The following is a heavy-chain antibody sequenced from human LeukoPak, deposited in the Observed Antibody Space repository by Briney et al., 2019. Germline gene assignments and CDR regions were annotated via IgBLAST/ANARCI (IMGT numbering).Heavy chain of an antibody. Sequence: GGSLRLSCAASGFTFTSYTMNWVRQAPGKGLEWISYIRTSGGVVSYTDSVRGRFTISTDSAKNSLYLQMNSLRDDDTAVYYCVRDQFYAFDVWGQGTLVTVSS. V-gene: IGHV3-48*02. CDR1: GFTFTSYT. J-gene: IGHJ3*01. CDR3: VRDQFYAFDV. CDR2: IRTSGGVV.